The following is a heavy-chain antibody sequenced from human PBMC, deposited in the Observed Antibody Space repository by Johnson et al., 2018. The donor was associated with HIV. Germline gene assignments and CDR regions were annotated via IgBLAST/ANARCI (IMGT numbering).Heavy chain of an antibody. J-gene: IGHJ3*02. D-gene: IGHD3-22*01. CDR1: GFTFSSYW. CDR2: IKQDGSEM. Sequence: VQLVESGGGVVQPGGSLRLSCAASGFTFSSYWMSWVRQAPGKGLEWVANIKQDGSEMYYVDSVKGRFTISRDNAKNSLYLQMNSLRAEDTAVYYCARGDYYDSSGFFIDAFDIWGQGTVVTVSS. V-gene: IGHV3-7*01. CDR3: ARGDYYDSSGFFIDAFDI.